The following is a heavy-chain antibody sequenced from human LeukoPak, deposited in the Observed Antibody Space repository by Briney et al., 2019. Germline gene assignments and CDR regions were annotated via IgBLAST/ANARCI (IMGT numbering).Heavy chain of an antibody. D-gene: IGHD3-3*02. Sequence: SETLSLTCTVSGGSISSSSYYWGWIRQPPGKGLEWIGSIYYSGSTYYNPSLKSRVTISVDTSKNQFSLKLSSVTAADTAVYYCARVGFLEWLLGYFDYWGQGTLVTVSS. CDR2: IYYSGST. J-gene: IGHJ4*02. CDR3: ARVGFLEWLLGYFDY. V-gene: IGHV4-39*01. CDR1: GGSISSSSYY.